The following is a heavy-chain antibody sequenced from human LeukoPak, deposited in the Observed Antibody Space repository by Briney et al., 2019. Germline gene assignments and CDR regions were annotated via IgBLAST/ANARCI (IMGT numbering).Heavy chain of an antibody. CDR2: INPNSGGT. Sequence: ASVKVSCKASGYTFTGYYMLWVRQAPGQGLEWMGWINPNSGGTNYAQKFQGRVTMTRDTSISTAYMELSRLRSDDTAVYYCARDYVWGSYPALNYWGQGTLVTVSS. D-gene: IGHD3-16*02. J-gene: IGHJ4*02. CDR1: GYTFTGYY. CDR3: ARDYVWGSYPALNY. V-gene: IGHV1-2*02.